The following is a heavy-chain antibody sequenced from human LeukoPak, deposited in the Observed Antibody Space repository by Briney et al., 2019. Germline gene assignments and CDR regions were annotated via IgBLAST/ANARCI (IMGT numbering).Heavy chain of an antibody. D-gene: IGHD2-15*01. Sequence: ASVKVSCKASGYTFTSYYMHWVRQAPGQGLEWMGIINPSGGSTSYAQKLQGRVTMTRDTSTSTVYMELSSLRSEDTAVYYCARDSPKSYCSGGSCSSAYYYYGMDVWGQGTTVTVSS. CDR2: INPSGGST. CDR1: GYTFTSYY. J-gene: IGHJ6*02. CDR3: ARDSPKSYCSGGSCSSAYYYYGMDV. V-gene: IGHV1-46*01.